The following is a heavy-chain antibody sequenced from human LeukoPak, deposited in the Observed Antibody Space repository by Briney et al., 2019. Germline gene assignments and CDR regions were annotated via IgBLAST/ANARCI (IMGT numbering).Heavy chain of an antibody. D-gene: IGHD3-22*01. J-gene: IGHJ4*02. CDR2: IHYTGST. Sequence: SETLSLTCTVSSDSISSSSYYWGWIRQPPGKGLEWIGSIHYTGSTYYNPSLKSRVTISVDTSKKQFSLKLSSVTAADTAVYYCARAHYQYDSSGYYFDYWGQGTLVTVSS. CDR1: SDSISSSSYY. CDR3: ARAHYQYDSSGYYFDY. V-gene: IGHV4-39*07.